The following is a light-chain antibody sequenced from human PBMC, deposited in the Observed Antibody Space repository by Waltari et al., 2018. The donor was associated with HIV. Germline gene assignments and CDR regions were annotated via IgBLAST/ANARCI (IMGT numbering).Light chain of an antibody. V-gene: IGLV1-40*01. CDR2: GNS. CDR1: SPTIGAGYD. Sequence: QSVLTQPPSVSGAPGQRVTISCTGSSPTIGAGYDVHWYPQLPGTAPKLLIYGNSNRPSGVPDRFSGSKSGTSASLAITGLLAEDEADYYCQSYDSSLSVWVFGGGTKLTVL. CDR3: QSYDSSLSVWV. J-gene: IGLJ3*02.